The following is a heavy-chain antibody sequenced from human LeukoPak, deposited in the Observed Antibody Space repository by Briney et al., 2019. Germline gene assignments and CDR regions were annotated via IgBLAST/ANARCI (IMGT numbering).Heavy chain of an antibody. Sequence: SETLSLTCTVSGGSISSGSYYWSWIRQPAGKGLEWIGRIYTSGSTNYNPSLKSRVTISVDTSKNQFSLKLSSVTAADTAVYYCARVGDYHDYWGQGTLVTVSS. CDR1: GGSISSGSYY. J-gene: IGHJ4*02. CDR2: IYTSGST. V-gene: IGHV4-61*02. CDR3: ARVGDYHDY.